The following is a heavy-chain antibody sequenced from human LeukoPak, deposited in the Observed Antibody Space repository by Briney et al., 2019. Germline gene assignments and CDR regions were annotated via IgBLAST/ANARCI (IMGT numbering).Heavy chain of an antibody. J-gene: IGHJ6*02. Sequence: RGGSLRLSCAASGFTVSSNYMSWVRQAPGKGLEWVSVIYIGGSTYYADSVKVRFTISRHNSKNTLYLQMNSLRAEHTAVYYCARDGDSGMDVWGQGTTVTVSS. CDR3: ARDGDSGMDV. D-gene: IGHD3-10*01. CDR1: GFTVSSNY. V-gene: IGHV3-53*04. CDR2: IYIGGST.